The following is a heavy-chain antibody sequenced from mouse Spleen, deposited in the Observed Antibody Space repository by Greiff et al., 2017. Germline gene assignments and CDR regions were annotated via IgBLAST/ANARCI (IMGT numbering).Heavy chain of an antibody. CDR1: GYSFTDYN. Sequence: VHVKQSGPELVKPGASVKISCKASGYSFTDYNMNWVKQSNGKSLEWIGVINPNYGTTSYNQKFKGKATLTVDQSSSTAYMQLNSLTSEDSAVYYCARDYYGSSFLFDYWGQGTTLTVSS. CDR3: ARDYYGSSFLFDY. J-gene: IGHJ2*01. CDR2: INPNYGTT. D-gene: IGHD1-1*01. V-gene: IGHV1-39*01.